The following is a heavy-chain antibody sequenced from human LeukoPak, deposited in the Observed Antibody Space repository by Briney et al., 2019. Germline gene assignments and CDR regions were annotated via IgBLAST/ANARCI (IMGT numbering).Heavy chain of an antibody. CDR1: GFTFNIYA. CDR3: ARERYVGVRRDSSGYYSTGFDY. V-gene: IGHV3-30-3*01. J-gene: IGHJ4*02. Sequence: GGSLRLSCAASGFTFNIYAMHWVRQAPGKGLEWVAVMSYDGSNKYYADSVKGRFTISRDNSQNTLYLQMSSLRTEDTAVYYCARERYVGVRRDSSGYYSTGFDYWGQGTLVTVSS. D-gene: IGHD3-22*01. CDR2: MSYDGSNK.